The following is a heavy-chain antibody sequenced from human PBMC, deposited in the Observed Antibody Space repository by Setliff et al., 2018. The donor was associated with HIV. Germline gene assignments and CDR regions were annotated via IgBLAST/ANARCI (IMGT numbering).Heavy chain of an antibody. CDR1: GFTFSSYS. CDR2: ISSSSSYI. CDR3: ARVLYISGWYGPVVKALDM. V-gene: IGHV3-21*04. D-gene: IGHD6-19*01. Sequence: PGGSLRLSCAASGFTFSSYSMNWVRQAPGKGLEWVSFISSSSSYIYYADSVKGRFTISRDDAKNSLFLQMNSLRAEDTAMYYCARVLYISGWYGPVVKALDMWGQGTMVTVSS. J-gene: IGHJ3*02.